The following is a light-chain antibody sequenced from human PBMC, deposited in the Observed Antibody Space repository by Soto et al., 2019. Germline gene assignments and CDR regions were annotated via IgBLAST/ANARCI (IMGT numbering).Light chain of an antibody. J-gene: IGKJ1*01. CDR3: LQDYNFPWT. Sequence: AIQLTQSPSPLSASVGDRVTITCRASQGISSSLAWYQQKPGKAPKLLIYAASALQSGVPSRFSGSGSGTDFTLTISSLQPEDFATYYCLQDYNFPWTFGQGTKVDIK. CDR1: QGISSS. CDR2: AAS. V-gene: IGKV1-6*01.